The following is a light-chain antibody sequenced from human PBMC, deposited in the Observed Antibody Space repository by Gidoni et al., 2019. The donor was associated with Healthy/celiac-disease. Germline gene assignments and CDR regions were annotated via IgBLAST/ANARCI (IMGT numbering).Light chain of an antibody. Sequence: QSALTEPLARSGSPGPAVTISCTGTSRCVSGYNSVSLYQQHPCKAPNLMIYDVSTRPSGVPARFSGSKSGNTASLTISGLQAEDEADYYCCSYAGSYTLVFGGGTKLTVL. CDR3: CSYAGSYTLV. V-gene: IGLV2-11*01. CDR2: DVS. CDR1: SRCVSGYNS. J-gene: IGLJ2*01.